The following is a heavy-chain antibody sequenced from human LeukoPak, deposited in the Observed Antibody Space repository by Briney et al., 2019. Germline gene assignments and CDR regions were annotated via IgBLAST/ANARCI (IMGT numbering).Heavy chain of an antibody. J-gene: IGHJ4*02. CDR3: AREGLAAVAGTVAGGDY. Sequence: PSETLSLTCTVSGGSISSSSYYWGWIRQPPGKGLEWIGSIYYSGSTYYNPSLKSRVTISVDTSKNQFSLKLSSVTAADTAVYYCAREGLAAVAGTVAGGDYWGQGTLVTASS. D-gene: IGHD6-19*01. CDR2: IYYSGST. CDR1: GGSISSSSYY. V-gene: IGHV4-39*07.